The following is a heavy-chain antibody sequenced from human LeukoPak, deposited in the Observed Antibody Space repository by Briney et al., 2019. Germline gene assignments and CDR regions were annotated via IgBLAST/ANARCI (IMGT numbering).Heavy chain of an antibody. J-gene: IGHJ4*02. D-gene: IGHD3-10*01. V-gene: IGHV4-4*07. CDR3: AGFGAGSYY. CDR1: GGSISSSY. Sequence: SETLSLTCTVSGGSISSSYCSWIRQPAGKGLEWIGRIYTTGSTASTDFNPSLKSRVTMSVDTSKNQFSLKLGSVTAADTAVYYCAGFGAGSYYWGQGTLVTVSS. CDR2: IYTTGSTAST.